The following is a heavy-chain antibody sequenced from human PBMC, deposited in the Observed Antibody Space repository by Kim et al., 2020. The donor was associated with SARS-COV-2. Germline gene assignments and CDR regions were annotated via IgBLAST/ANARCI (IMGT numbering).Heavy chain of an antibody. J-gene: IGHJ4*02. D-gene: IGHD6-6*01. CDR2: INGDGSST. V-gene: IGHV3-74*01. Sequence: GGSLRLSCAASGFTFISYWMHWVRQVPGKGLVWVSHINGDGSSTSYADSVKGRFTISRDNAKNTVYLQMNTLRDEDTAVYYCTRGGPYSSSNFDYWGQGTLVTVSS. CDR1: GFTFISYW. CDR3: TRGGPYSSSNFDY.